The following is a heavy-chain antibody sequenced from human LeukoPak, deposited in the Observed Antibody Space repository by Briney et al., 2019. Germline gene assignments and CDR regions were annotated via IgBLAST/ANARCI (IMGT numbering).Heavy chain of an antibody. CDR2: ISAYNGNT. Sequence: ASVKVSCKASGYTFTSYGISWVRQAPGQGLEWMGWISAYNGNTNYAQKLQGRVTMTTDTSTSTAYMALRSLRSDDTAVYYCVYDSSGYYPSPPFDYWGQGTLVTVSS. CDR1: GYTFTSYG. V-gene: IGHV1-18*01. CDR3: VYDSSGYYPSPPFDY. D-gene: IGHD3-22*01. J-gene: IGHJ4*02.